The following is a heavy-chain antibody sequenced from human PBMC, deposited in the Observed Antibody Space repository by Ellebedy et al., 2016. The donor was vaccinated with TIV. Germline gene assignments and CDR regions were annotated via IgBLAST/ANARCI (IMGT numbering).Heavy chain of an antibody. CDR1: GYTFSNYF. J-gene: IGHJ4*02. Sequence: AASVKVSCKASGYTFSNYFVHWVRQAPGQGLEWMGIINPSSGSTTYAQKLQGRLTMTRDTSTSTVYMELSSLRSEDTAVYYCAREELLWFGESTGYIDYWGQGTLVTVSS. D-gene: IGHD3-10*01. CDR2: INPSSGST. V-gene: IGHV1-46*04. CDR3: AREELLWFGESTGYIDY.